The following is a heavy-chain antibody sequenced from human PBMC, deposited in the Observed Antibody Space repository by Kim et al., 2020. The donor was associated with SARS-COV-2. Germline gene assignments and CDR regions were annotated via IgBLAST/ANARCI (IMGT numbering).Heavy chain of an antibody. J-gene: IGHJ6*02. CDR1: GDSISSSFYN. D-gene: IGHD2-2*01. V-gene: IGHV4-39*01. Sequence: SETLSLTCTVSGDSISSSFYNWGWVRQPPGKGLEWIGSIYYTRRTYHNPSLESRLTISVDTSKNQFSLKLTSVTAADTALYYCVSGYCSSTTCQMGQDFYYYGMDVWGQGTLVTVSS. CDR2: IYYTRRT. CDR3: VSGYCSSTTCQMGQDFYYYGMDV.